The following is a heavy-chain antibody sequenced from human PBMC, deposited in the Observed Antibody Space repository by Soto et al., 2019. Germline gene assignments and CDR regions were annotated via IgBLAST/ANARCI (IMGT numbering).Heavy chain of an antibody. CDR2: VYDLDGT. CDR1: GLTVSGKKY. Sequence: GGSLRLSCVASGLTVSGKKYMAWVRQAPGKGPEWLSGVYDLDGTYYADSVRGRFTISRDNSKNTLYFQMSSLRPEDTAVYYCAAAKLLPFEYWGQGTQVTVSS. V-gene: IGHV3-66*02. D-gene: IGHD2-15*01. CDR3: AAAKLLPFEY. J-gene: IGHJ4*02.